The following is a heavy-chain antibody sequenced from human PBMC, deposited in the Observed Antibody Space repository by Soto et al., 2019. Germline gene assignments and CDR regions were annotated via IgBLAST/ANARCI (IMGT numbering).Heavy chain of an antibody. CDR2: INHSGST. D-gene: IGHD6-13*01. V-gene: IGHV4-34*01. Sequence: PSETLSLTCAVYGGSFSGYYWSWIRPPPGKGLEWIGEINHSGSTNYNPSLKSRVTISVDTSKNQFSLKLSSVTAADTAVYYCAGSDSSSWFQPFDYWGQGTLVTVSS. J-gene: IGHJ4*02. CDR1: GGSFSGYY. CDR3: AGSDSSSWFQPFDY.